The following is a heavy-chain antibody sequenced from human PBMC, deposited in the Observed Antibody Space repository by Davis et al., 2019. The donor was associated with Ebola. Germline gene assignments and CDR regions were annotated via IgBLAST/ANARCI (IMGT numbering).Heavy chain of an antibody. CDR2: IRYDGSNK. V-gene: IGHV3-30*02. CDR1: GFTFSSHG. J-gene: IGHJ4*02. D-gene: IGHD6-19*01. Sequence: SLNISCASSGFTFSSHGMHSVRQAPGKRLERVAFIRYDGSNKYYADSVKGRFTISRDNAENSLYLHMSSLRVEDTAVYNCVTVAGYLEKWGQGSLVTVSS. CDR3: VTVAGYLEK.